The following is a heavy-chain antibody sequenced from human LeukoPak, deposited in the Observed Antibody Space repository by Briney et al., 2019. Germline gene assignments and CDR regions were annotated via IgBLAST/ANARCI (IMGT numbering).Heavy chain of an antibody. D-gene: IGHD6-19*01. CDR3: ARRSRSGWNYDY. CDR1: GGSINSYY. CDR2: IHYSGTT. J-gene: IGHJ4*02. V-gene: IGHV4-59*08. Sequence: PSETLSLTCSVSGGSINSYYWSWIRQPPGKGLEWIGYIHYSGTTNYNPSLKSRVTISVDTSKNQFSLKLSSVTAADAAVYYCARRSRSGWNYDYWGQGTLVTVS.